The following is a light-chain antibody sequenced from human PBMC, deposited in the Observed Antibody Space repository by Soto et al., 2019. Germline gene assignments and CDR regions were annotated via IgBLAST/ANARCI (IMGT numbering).Light chain of an antibody. CDR3: QQYGGSPPIT. Sequence: DILSTQSPGTLYLSPGERATLSCRASQSVSNNYLAWYQHRPGQAPRLRIYAASSRAAGIPDRFSGIGSGTEFTLTISRLEPEDFAVYYCQQYGGSPPITFGQGTRLEIK. V-gene: IGKV3-20*01. CDR2: AAS. CDR1: QSVSNNY. J-gene: IGKJ5*01.